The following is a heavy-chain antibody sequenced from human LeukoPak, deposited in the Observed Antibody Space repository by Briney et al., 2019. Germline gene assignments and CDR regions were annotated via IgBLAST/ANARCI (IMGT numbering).Heavy chain of an antibody. D-gene: IGHD2-2*01. CDR1: GYTFTSYG. Sequence: GASVKVSCKASGYTFTSYGISWVRQAPGQGLEWMGWISVYNGNTNYAQKLQGRVTMTRDTSTSTAYIDLRSLRSDDTAAYYCAREVRYCSSTSCPFDYWGQGTLVTVSS. CDR2: ISVYNGNT. J-gene: IGHJ4*02. CDR3: AREVRYCSSTSCPFDY. V-gene: IGHV1-18*04.